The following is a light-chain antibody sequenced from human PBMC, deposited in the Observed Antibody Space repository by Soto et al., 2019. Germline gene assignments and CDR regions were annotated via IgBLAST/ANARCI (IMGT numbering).Light chain of an antibody. CDR1: QSVSSSY. CDR2: GAS. J-gene: IGKJ2*01. CDR3: QQYDTSIWAYT. Sequence: EVVLTQSPVTLSLSPGERATLSCRASQSVSSSYLAWYQQKPGQAPRLLIYGASSRTTGIPDRFSGSGSGRDFTLTISRLEPEDFAVYYCQQYDTSIWAYTFGQGTKVDIK. V-gene: IGKV3-20*01.